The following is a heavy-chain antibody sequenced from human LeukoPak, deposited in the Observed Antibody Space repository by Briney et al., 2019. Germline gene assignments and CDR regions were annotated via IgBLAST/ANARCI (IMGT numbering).Heavy chain of an antibody. V-gene: IGHV3-23*01. CDR1: GLTLSTHA. CDR3: AREIQDSYDYVWGSYPDY. J-gene: IGHJ4*02. D-gene: IGHD3-16*01. Sequence: GGSLRLSCAASGLTLSTHAMSWVRQAPGKGLEWVSAISGSGGSTYYADSVKGRFTISRDNSKNTLYLQMNSLRAEDTAVYYCAREIQDSYDYVWGSYPDYWGQGTLVTVSS. CDR2: ISGSGGST.